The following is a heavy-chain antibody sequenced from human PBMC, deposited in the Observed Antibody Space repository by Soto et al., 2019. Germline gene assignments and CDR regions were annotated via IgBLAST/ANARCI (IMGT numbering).Heavy chain of an antibody. J-gene: IGHJ6*02. CDR1: GYTLTELS. V-gene: IGHV1-24*01. D-gene: IGHD6-13*01. CDR2: FDPEDGET. CDR3: APGVYSSSSSPTPYYYGMDV. Sequence: ASVKVSCKVSGYTLTELSMHWVRQAPGKGLEWMGGFDPEDGETIYAQRFQGRVTMTEDTSTDTAYMELSSLRSEDKAVYYCAPGVYSSSSSPTPYYYGMDVWGQGTTVSVSS.